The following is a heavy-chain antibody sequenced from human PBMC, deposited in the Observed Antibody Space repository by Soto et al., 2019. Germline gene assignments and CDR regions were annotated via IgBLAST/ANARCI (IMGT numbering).Heavy chain of an antibody. D-gene: IGHD2-15*01. Sequence: SDYTINWVRQAPGKGLEWAASISSASSYIYYAVSVQGRFTISRDNGKKSLYLQMNSLRAEDTAVYYCARSDGVAGNWYFDLWGRGTLVTVSS. CDR3: ARSDGVAGNWYFDL. V-gene: IGHV3-21*01. CDR2: ISSASSYI. J-gene: IGHJ2*01. CDR1: SDYT.